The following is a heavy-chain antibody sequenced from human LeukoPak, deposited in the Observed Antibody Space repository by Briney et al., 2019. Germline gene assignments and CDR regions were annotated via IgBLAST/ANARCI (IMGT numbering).Heavy chain of an antibody. D-gene: IGHD1-7*01. CDR3: ARDRTSFDY. V-gene: IGHV4-59*01. CDR2: IYYSGST. Sequence: SETLSLTCTVSGGSISSYYWSWIRQPPGKGLEWIGYIYYSGSTNYNPSLKSRVTISVDTSKDQFSLKLSSVTAADTAVYYCARDRTSFDYWGQGTLVTVSS. J-gene: IGHJ4*02. CDR1: GGSISSYY.